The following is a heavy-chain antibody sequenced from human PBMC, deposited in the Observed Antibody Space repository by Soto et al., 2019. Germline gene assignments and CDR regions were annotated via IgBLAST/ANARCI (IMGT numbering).Heavy chain of an antibody. CDR3: ARDRGKYDYSNYRWFDP. J-gene: IGHJ5*02. V-gene: IGHV3-30-3*01. Sequence: GGSLRPSCAASGFTFSSYAMHWVRQAPGKGLEWVAVISYDGSNKYYADSVKGRFTISRDNSKNTLYLQMNSLRAEDTAVYYCARDRGKYDYSNYRWFDPWGQGTLVTVSS. D-gene: IGHD4-4*01. CDR2: ISYDGSNK. CDR1: GFTFSSYA.